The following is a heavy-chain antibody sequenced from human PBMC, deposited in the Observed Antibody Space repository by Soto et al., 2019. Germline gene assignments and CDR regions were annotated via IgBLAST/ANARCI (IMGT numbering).Heavy chain of an antibody. J-gene: IGHJ5*02. Sequence: PSETLSLTCTVSGGSISSGGYYWSWIRQHPGKGLEWIGYIYYSGSTYYNPSLKSRVTISVDTSKNQFSLKLSSVTAADTAVYYCARDLSGGYCSGGSCHPTTIGPAFDPWGQGTLVTVS. D-gene: IGHD2-15*01. CDR2: IYYSGST. V-gene: IGHV4-31*03. CDR3: ARDLSGGYCSGGSCHPTTIGPAFDP. CDR1: GGSISSGGYY.